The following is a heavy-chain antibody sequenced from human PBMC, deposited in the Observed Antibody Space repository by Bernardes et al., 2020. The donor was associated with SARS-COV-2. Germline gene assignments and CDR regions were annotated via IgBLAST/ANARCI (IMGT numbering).Heavy chain of an antibody. CDR2: ISGRNNYI. D-gene: IGHD3-16*01. V-gene: IGHV3-21*01. J-gene: IGHJ6*02. Sequence: GGSLRLSCAASGFSFTSSTMNWVRQAPGKGLEWVASISGRNNYIYYADSVKGRLTISRDSSQNSLYLQMNSLTAEDTAVYYCTKDTTTGSRYAYWRGYSYGMDVWGQGTTVTVS. CDR3: TKDTTTGSRYAYWRGYSYGMDV. CDR1: GFSFTSST.